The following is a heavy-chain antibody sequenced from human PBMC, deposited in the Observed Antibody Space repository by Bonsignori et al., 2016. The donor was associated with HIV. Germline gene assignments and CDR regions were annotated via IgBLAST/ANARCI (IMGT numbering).Heavy chain of an antibody. J-gene: IGHJ3*02. V-gene: IGHV5-51*01. D-gene: IGHD6-19*01. CDR3: ARQEDSSGWPGAFDI. Sequence: VCQMPGKGLEWMGIIYPGDSDTRYSPSFQGQVTISADKSISTAYLQWSSLKASDTAMYYCARQEDSSGWPGAFDIWGQGTMVTVSS. CDR2: IYPGDSDT.